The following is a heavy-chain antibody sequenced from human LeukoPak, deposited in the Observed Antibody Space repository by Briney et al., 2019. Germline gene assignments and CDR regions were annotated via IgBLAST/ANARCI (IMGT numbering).Heavy chain of an antibody. CDR3: AKNYYGSGSYRGYYYYYMDV. Sequence: GASVKVSCKASGGTVSSYGMSWVRQAPGKGLEWGSAISGSGGSTYYTDSVKGRFTISRDNSKNTLYLQMNSLRAEDTAVYYCAKNYYGSGSYRGYYYYYMDVWGKGTTVTISS. D-gene: IGHD3-10*01. CDR1: GGTVSSYG. J-gene: IGHJ6*03. V-gene: IGHV3-23*01. CDR2: ISGSGGST.